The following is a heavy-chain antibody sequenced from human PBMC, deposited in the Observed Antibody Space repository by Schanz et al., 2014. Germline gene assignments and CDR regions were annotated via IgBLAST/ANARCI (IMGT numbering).Heavy chain of an antibody. D-gene: IGHD1-26*01. Sequence: VQLVESGGGVVQPGRSLRLSCAASGFMFSSYGMHWVRQAPGKGPEWVSYIRSSSTPIYYADSVKGRFTISRDNTKNSLFLQLNSLRADDTAVYYCARNRGSGGQNWYFDLWGRGTLVTVSS. CDR2: IRSSSTPI. CDR3: ARNRGSGGQNWYFDL. J-gene: IGHJ2*01. V-gene: IGHV3-48*04. CDR1: GFMFSSYG.